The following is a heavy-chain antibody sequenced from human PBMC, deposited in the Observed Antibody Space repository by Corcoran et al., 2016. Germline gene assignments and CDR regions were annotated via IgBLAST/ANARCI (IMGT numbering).Heavy chain of an antibody. Sequence: QVQLVESGGGVVQPGRSLRLSCAASGFTFSSYGMHWVRQAPGKGLEWVAVIWYDGSNKYYADSVKGRFTISRDNSKNTLYLQMNSLRAEDTAVYYCAREDYYDSSGYYYVGRRNLIQTLGYWGQGTLVTVSS. CDR1: GFTFSSYG. CDR2: IWYDGSNK. CDR3: AREDYYDSSGYYYVGRRNLIQTLGY. D-gene: IGHD3-22*01. V-gene: IGHV3-33*01. J-gene: IGHJ4*02.